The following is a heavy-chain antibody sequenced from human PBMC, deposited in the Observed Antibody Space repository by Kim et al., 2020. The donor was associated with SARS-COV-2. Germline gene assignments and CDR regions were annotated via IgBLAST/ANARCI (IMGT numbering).Heavy chain of an antibody. CDR2: IYYSGST. V-gene: IGHV4-31*03. CDR3: ARSLLGGLWFGADY. Sequence: SETLSLTCTVSGGSISSGGYYWSWIRQHPGKGLEWIGYIYYSGSTYYNPSLKSRVTISVDTSKNQFSLKLSSVTAADTAVYYCARSLLGGLWFGADYWGQGTLVTVSS. J-gene: IGHJ4*02. CDR1: GGSISSGGYY. D-gene: IGHD3-10*01.